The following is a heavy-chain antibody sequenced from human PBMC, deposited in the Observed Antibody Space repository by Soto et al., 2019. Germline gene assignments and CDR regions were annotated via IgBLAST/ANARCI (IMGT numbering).Heavy chain of an antibody. CDR3: AKDRDYPRDYFHY. V-gene: IGHV3-23*01. Sequence: GGSLRLSCAASGFTLGRYGMSWVRQAPGKGLEWVSAVSPNGQGIYYADSVRGRFTISRDFSKNTGFLHMDSLRAEDTAVYYCAKDRDYPRDYFHYWGQGTLVTVSS. D-gene: IGHD3-10*01. J-gene: IGHJ4*02. CDR2: VSPNGQGI. CDR1: GFTLGRYG.